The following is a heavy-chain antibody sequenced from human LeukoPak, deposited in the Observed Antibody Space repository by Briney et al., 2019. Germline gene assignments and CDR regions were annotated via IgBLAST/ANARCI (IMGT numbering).Heavy chain of an antibody. J-gene: IGHJ4*02. CDR1: GGTFSSYA. V-gene: IGHV1-69*13. Sequence: GASVKVSCKASGGTFSSYAISWVRRAPGQGLEWMGGIIPIFGTANYAQKFQGRVTITADESTSTAYMELSSLRSEDTAVYYCARGGKFVTNYYDSSGYEPAFDYWGQGTLVTVSS. CDR2: IIPIFGTA. D-gene: IGHD3-22*01. CDR3: ARGGKFVTNYYDSSGYEPAFDY.